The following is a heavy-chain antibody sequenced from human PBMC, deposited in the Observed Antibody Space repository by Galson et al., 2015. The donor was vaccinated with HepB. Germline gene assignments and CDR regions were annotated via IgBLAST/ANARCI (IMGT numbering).Heavy chain of an antibody. J-gene: IGHJ4*02. CDR2: IKQDESEK. D-gene: IGHD7-27*01. Sequence: SLRLSCAASGFTFSSYWMTWVRQAPGKGLEWVANIKQDESEKYYVDSVEGRFTISRDNAKNSLYLQMNSLRAEDTAVYYCARGRLNWGPKEAGSYYFDYWGRGTLVTVSS. V-gene: IGHV3-7*01. CDR1: GFTFSSYW. CDR3: ARGRLNWGPKEAGSYYFDY.